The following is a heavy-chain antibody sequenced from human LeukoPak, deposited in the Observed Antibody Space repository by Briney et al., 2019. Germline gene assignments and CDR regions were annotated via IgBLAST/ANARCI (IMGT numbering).Heavy chain of an antibody. V-gene: IGHV3-21*01. J-gene: IGHJ4*02. CDR2: ISSSSSYI. Sequence: PGGSLRLSCAASGFTFSSYAMSWVRQAPGKGLEWVSSISSSSSYIYYADSVKGRFTISRDNAKNSLYLQMNSLRAEDTAVYYCARAFISSGYIDYWGQGTLVTVSS. CDR3: ARAFISSGYIDY. CDR1: GFTFSSYA. D-gene: IGHD6-19*01.